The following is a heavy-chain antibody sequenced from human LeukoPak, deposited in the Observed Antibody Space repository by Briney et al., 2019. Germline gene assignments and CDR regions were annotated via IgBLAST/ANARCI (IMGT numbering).Heavy chain of an antibody. J-gene: IGHJ3*02. CDR1: GYTFTGYY. D-gene: IGHD5-24*01. V-gene: IGHV1-2*02. Sequence: ASVKVSCKAPGYTFTGYYMHWVRQAPGQGLEWMGWINPNSGGTNYAQKFQGRVTMTRDTSTSTAYMELRSLRSDDTAVYYCARLHGFRDAFDIWGQGTMVTVSS. CDR3: ARLHGFRDAFDI. CDR2: INPNSGGT.